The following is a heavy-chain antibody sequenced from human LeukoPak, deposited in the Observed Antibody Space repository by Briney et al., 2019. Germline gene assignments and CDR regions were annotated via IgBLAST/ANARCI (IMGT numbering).Heavy chain of an antibody. CDR1: GYTFTSYG. V-gene: IGHV1-18*04. J-gene: IGHJ5*02. CDR3: ARDEVGGRVATIIVQDWFDP. D-gene: IGHD5-12*01. CDR2: ISGYNGNT. Sequence: ASVKVSCKASGYTFTSYGISWVRQAPGQGHEWMGWISGYNGNTKYAQKLQGRVTMTTDTSTSTAYMELRSLRSDDTAVYYCARDEVGGRVATIIVQDWFDPWGQGTLVTVSS.